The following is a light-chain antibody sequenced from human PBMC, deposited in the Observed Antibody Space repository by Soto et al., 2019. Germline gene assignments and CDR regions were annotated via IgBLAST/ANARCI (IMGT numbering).Light chain of an antibody. CDR2: GAP. Sequence: EIMMTQSPATLSVSPGERVTLSCRATQTISSNLAWYQQRPGQAPRLLIYGAPIRATGVPARFSGSGSGSEFTLTISSLQSDDFGIYYCQQRSNWQKLTFGGGTKVEIK. CDR1: QTISSN. V-gene: IGKV3D-15*01. J-gene: IGKJ4*01. CDR3: QQRSNWQKLT.